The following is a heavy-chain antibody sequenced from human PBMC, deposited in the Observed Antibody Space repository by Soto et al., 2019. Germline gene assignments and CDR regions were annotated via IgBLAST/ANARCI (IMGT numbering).Heavy chain of an antibody. CDR1: GGSISSYY. D-gene: IGHD2-15*01. CDR2: IYTSGST. V-gene: IGHV4-4*07. Sequence: PSETLSLTCTVSGGSISSYYWSWIRQPAGKGLEWIGRIYTSGSTNYNPSLKCLVTMSVDTSKNQFSLKLSSVTAAGTAVYYCARAVPVVVVAPTALDYGMDVWGQGTTVTVSS. J-gene: IGHJ6*02. CDR3: ARAVPVVVVAPTALDYGMDV.